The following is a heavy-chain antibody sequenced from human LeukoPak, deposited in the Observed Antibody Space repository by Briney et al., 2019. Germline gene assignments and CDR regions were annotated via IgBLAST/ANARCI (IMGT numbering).Heavy chain of an antibody. CDR3: ARALGATVVNNWFDP. D-gene: IGHD1-26*01. V-gene: IGHV3-30-3*01. J-gene: IGHJ5*02. CDR1: GFTFRDNA. CDR2: ISNDATKI. Sequence: GGSLRLSCEASGFTFRDNAFHWVRLAPGEGLQWVSVISNDATKIFYADSVKGRFTISRDNSRNTLYLQMTSLRPEDTAIYYCARALGATVVNNWFDPWGQGTLVTVSS.